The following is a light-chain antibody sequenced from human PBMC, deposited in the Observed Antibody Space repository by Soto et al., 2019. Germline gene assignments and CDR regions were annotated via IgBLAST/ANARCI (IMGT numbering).Light chain of an antibody. J-gene: IGLJ2*01. CDR2: RNN. CDR1: SSNIGSNY. V-gene: IGLV1-47*01. Sequence: QAVVTQPPSASGTPGQRVTISCSGSSSNIGSNYVFWYQHLPGTAPKLLIYRNNQRPSGVPDRFSGSKSGTSASLAISGLRSEDETDYYCAAWDESLSGVVFGGGTKLTVL. CDR3: AAWDESLSGVV.